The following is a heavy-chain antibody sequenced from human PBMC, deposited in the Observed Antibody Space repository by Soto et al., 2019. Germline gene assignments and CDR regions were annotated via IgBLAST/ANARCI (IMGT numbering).Heavy chain of an antibody. D-gene: IGHD5-12*01. CDR3: AREGAVATDAFDI. CDR2: IWYDGSNK. V-gene: IGHV3-33*01. J-gene: IGHJ3*02. CDR1: GFTFSSYG. Sequence: GGSLRLSCAASGFTFSSYGMHWVRQAPGKGLEWVAVIWYDGSNKYYADSVKGRFTISRDNSKNTLYLQMNSLRAEDTAVYCCAREGAVATDAFDIWGQGTMVTVSS.